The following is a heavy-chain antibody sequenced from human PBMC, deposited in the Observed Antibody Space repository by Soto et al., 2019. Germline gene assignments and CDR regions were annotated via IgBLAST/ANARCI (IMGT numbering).Heavy chain of an antibody. Sequence: QHGGSLGLSCAASGFTFSSYWMSWVRQAPGKGLEWVANIKQDGSEKYYVDSVKGRFTISRDNAKNSLYLQMNSLRAEDTAVYYCARDGFIVVVVAATGFLDYWGQGTLVTVSS. D-gene: IGHD2-15*01. CDR1: GFTFSSYW. V-gene: IGHV3-7*03. CDR3: ARDGFIVVVVAATGFLDY. CDR2: IKQDGSEK. J-gene: IGHJ4*02.